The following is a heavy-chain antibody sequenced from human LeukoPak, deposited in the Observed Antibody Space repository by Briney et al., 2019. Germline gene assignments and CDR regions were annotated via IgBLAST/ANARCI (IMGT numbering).Heavy chain of an antibody. D-gene: IGHD6-19*01. J-gene: IGHJ4*02. CDR1: GFTFSSYA. V-gene: IGHV3-30-3*01. CDR2: ISYDGSNK. Sequence: PGGSLRLSCAASGFTFSSYAMHWVRQAPGKGLEWVAVISYDGSNKYYADSVKGRFTISRDNSKNTLYLQMNSLRAEDTAVYYCASVAVAGSAYWGQGTLVTVSS. CDR3: ASVAVAGSAY.